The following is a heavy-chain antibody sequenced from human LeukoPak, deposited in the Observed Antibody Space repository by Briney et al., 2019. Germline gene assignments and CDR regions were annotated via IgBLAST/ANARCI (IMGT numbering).Heavy chain of an antibody. D-gene: IGHD6-13*01. Sequence: ASVKVSCTASGYTFTSYYMHWVRQAPGQGLEWMGIINPSGGSTSYAQKFQGRVTMTRDTSTSTVYMELSSLRSEDTAVYYCARLNIGAAGTDYWGQGTLVTVSS. V-gene: IGHV1-46*01. J-gene: IGHJ4*02. CDR2: INPSGGST. CDR1: GYTFTSYY. CDR3: ARLNIGAAGTDY.